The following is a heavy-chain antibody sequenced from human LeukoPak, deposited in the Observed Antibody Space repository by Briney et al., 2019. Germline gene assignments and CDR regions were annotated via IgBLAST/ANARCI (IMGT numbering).Heavy chain of an antibody. V-gene: IGHV5-51*03. CDR1: GYSFISYW. D-gene: IGHD1-20*01. CDR2: IYPGDSET. Sequence: PGESLKISCKASGYSFISYWIGWVRQMPGKGLEWMGIIYPGDSETRYSPSFQGQISISVDKSISTAYLQWSSLKASDTAMYYCARALPGINSWNEFDYWGQGTRVTVSS. CDR3: ARALPGINSWNEFDY. J-gene: IGHJ4*02.